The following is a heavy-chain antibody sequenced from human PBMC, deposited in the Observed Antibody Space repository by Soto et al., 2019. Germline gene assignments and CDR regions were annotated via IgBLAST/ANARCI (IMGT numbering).Heavy chain of an antibody. D-gene: IGHD1-26*01. V-gene: IGHV3-23*01. J-gene: IGHJ3*02. CDR1: GLTFSSYV. CDR2: ISGSGGST. CDR3: AKDNSGSYYRAFDI. Sequence: GGSLRLSCAASGLTFSSYVMSWVRQAPGKGLEWVSAISGSGGSTYYADSVKGRFTISRDNSKNTLYLQMHSLRAEDTAIYYCAKDNSGSYYRAFDIWGQGTMVTVSS.